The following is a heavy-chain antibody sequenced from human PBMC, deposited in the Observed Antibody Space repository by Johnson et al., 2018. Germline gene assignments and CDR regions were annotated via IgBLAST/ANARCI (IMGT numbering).Heavy chain of an antibody. Sequence: VQLQESGGGLVQPGESLRLPCAASGFTFSTYSMNWVRRAHGKGLEWVSHITHTTGTIYYADSVKGRFTISRANAKNSLSLQMNSLRAEDTAVYYCARYVVVVVAEWSYYYMDVWGQGNTVTVSS. D-gene: IGHD2-15*01. CDR3: ARYVVVVVAEWSYYYMDV. J-gene: IGHJ6*03. CDR1: GFTFSTYS. V-gene: IGHV3-48*04. CDR2: ITHTTGTI.